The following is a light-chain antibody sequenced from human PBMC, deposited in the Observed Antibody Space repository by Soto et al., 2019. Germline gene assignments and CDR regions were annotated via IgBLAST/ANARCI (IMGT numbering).Light chain of an antibody. Sequence: IVLTQSPGTLSLSPGDRVTLSCRASQSVNTKLAWYQQKPGQAPTLLMSGASNRASGVPVRFSGSGSGTDFTLTISRLEPEDFALYYCQQYGGSPITCGLGTRLEIK. CDR1: QSVNTK. CDR3: QQYGGSPIT. CDR2: GAS. J-gene: IGKJ5*01. V-gene: IGKV3-20*01.